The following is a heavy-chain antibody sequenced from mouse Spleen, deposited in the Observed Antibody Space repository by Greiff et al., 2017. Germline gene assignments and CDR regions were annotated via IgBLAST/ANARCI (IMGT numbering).Heavy chain of an antibody. J-gene: IGHJ3*01. D-gene: IGHD2-4*01. CDR2: IWSGGST. V-gene: IGHV2-2*01. Sequence: QVQLQQSGPGLVQPSQSLSITCTVSGFSLTSYGVHWVRQSPGKGLEWLGVIWSGGSTDYNAAFISRLSISKDNSKSQVFFEMNSLQADDTAIYYCARNYDFWFAYWGQGTLVTVSA. CDR1: GFSLTSYG. CDR3: ARNYDFWFAY.